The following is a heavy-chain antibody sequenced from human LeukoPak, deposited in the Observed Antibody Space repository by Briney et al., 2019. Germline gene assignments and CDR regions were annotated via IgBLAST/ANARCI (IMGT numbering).Heavy chain of an antibody. CDR1: GFTFSSYA. Sequence: PGGSLRLSCAASGFTFSSYAMSWVRQAPGKGLEWVSAISGSGGSTYYADSVKGRFTISRDNSKNTLYLQMNSLRAEDRAVYYCAKDKKGGGYEFDYWGQGTLVTVSS. D-gene: IGHD5-12*01. J-gene: IGHJ4*02. CDR2: ISGSGGST. V-gene: IGHV3-23*01. CDR3: AKDKKGGGYEFDY.